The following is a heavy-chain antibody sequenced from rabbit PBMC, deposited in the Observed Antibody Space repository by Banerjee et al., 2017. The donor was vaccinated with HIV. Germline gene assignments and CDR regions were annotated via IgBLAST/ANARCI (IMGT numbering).Heavy chain of an antibody. D-gene: IGHD6-1*01. J-gene: IGHJ3*01. V-gene: IGHV1S45*01. CDR3: ARVSYYRDGEAGVVGWNFGL. Sequence: QEQLEESGGDLVKPEGSLTLTCTASGFSFNNNYVMCWVRQAPGKGLEWIGCIYAGSGSAYYASWARGRFTISKTSSTTVTLQMTSLTAADTATYSCARVSYYRDGEAGVVGWNFGLWGQGTLVTVS. CDR1: GFSFNNNYV. CDR2: IYAGSGSA.